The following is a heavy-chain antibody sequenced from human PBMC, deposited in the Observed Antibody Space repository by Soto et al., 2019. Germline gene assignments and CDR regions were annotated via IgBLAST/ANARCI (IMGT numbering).Heavy chain of an antibody. V-gene: IGHV4-31*03. CDR2: IYYRGST. CDR3: AREGGIVVATAADY. Sequence: HVQLQESGPGLVKPSQTLSLTCTVSGGSISSGGYYWSWIRQHPGKGLEWIGYIYYRGSTYYNPSLKSRVTVSVDASKNQFSRKLSPVTAADTAVYYCAREGGIVVATAADYWGAGTLVTVSS. CDR1: GGSISSGGYY. D-gene: IGHD1-26*01. J-gene: IGHJ4*02.